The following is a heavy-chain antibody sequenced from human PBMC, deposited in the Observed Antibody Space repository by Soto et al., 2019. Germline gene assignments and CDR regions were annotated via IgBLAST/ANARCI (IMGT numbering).Heavy chain of an antibody. J-gene: IGHJ5*02. CDR1: EFDFSNFA. D-gene: IGHD3-3*01. Sequence: QVQLEESGGGVVQPGRSLRLSCAASEFDFSNFAMHWVRQAPGKGLEWMAVISYDGDTQYYADSAKGRFTISRDNAKNTLNVQVNSLTTEPTAVYYCVRVKRLFALRPLFDPWGQGTLVSVSS. V-gene: IGHV3-30-3*01. CDR3: VRVKRLFALRPLFDP. CDR2: ISYDGDTQ.